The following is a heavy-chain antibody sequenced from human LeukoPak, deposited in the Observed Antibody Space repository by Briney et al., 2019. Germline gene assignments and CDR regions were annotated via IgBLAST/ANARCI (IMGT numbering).Heavy chain of an antibody. CDR2: ISGSGGST. CDR3: AKCIVGATAPFDY. D-gene: IGHD1-26*01. Sequence: PGGSLSLSCAASGFTFSIYAMSWVRQAPGKGLEWVSAISGSGGSTYYADSVKGRFTISRDNSKNTLYLQMNSLRAEDTAVYYCAKCIVGATAPFDYWGQGTLVTVSS. J-gene: IGHJ4*02. V-gene: IGHV3-23*01. CDR1: GFTFSIYA.